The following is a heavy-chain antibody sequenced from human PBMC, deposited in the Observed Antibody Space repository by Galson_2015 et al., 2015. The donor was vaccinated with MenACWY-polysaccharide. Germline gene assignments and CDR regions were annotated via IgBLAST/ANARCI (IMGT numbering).Heavy chain of an antibody. CDR3: GRVSGHFYYYDSGDLKQGPSDM. CDR2: ISYSSNSI. V-gene: IGHV3-21*01. D-gene: IGHD3-16*01. CDR1: GFSFSSYT. J-gene: IGHJ3*02. Sequence: SLRLSCAASGFSFSSYTLNWVRQASGKGLEWVSSISYSSNSIYYADSVKGRFTISRDNAGNSLHLLMNNLRAEDTAVYYCGRVSGHFYYYDSGDLKQGPSDMWGRGTMVTVSS.